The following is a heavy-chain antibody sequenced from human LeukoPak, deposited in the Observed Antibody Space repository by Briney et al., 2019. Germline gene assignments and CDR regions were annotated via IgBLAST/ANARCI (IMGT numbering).Heavy chain of an antibody. D-gene: IGHD4-17*01. Sequence: GSLRLSCAASGFTFSNHWMHWVRQGPGKGLVWVSRLNSDGRTTTYADSVKGRFTIPRDNAKNTLYLQMNSLRVEDTDVYYCARGSDETVTISGWFDPWGQGTLVTVSS. J-gene: IGHJ5*02. CDR1: GFTFSNHW. CDR2: LNSDGRTT. V-gene: IGHV3-74*01. CDR3: ARGSDETVTISGWFDP.